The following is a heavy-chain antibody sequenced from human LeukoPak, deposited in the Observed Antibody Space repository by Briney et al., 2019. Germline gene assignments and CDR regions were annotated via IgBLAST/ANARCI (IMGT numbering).Heavy chain of an antibody. CDR2: ITPFNGNT. CDR3: ASYRVGATWSDP. Sequence: ASVKVSCKASGYTFTYRYLHWVRRAPGQALEWMGWITPFNGNTNYAQKFQDRVTITRDRSVSTAYMELSSLRSEDTAMYYCASYRVGATWSDPWGQGTLVTVSP. D-gene: IGHD1-26*01. CDR1: GYTFTYRY. V-gene: IGHV1-45*02. J-gene: IGHJ5*02.